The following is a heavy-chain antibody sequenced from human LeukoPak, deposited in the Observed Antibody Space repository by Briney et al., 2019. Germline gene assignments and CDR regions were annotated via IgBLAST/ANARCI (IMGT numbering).Heavy chain of an antibody. Sequence: ASVEVSCKASGYTFTGYYLHWVRQAPGQGSEWMGWINPNSGGTHYAQKFQGRVTMTRDTSISTAYMELSRLRSDDTAVDYCARDQWGAFYGMDVWGQGTTVTVSS. CDR2: INPNSGGT. CDR1: GYTFTGYY. CDR3: ARDQWGAFYGMDV. V-gene: IGHV1-2*02. D-gene: IGHD1-26*01. J-gene: IGHJ6*02.